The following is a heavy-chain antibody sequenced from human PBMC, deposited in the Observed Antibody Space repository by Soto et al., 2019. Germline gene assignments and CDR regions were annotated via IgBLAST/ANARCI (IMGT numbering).Heavy chain of an antibody. J-gene: IGHJ4*02. Sequence: SVKVSCKASGGTFSSYAISWVRQAPGQGLEWMGGIIPIFGTANYAQKFQGRVTITADESTSTAYMELSSLRSEDTAVYYCARLSKQWLDANPRLYYFDYWGQGTLVTVSS. V-gene: IGHV1-69*13. D-gene: IGHD6-19*01. CDR2: IIPIFGTA. CDR1: GGTFSSYA. CDR3: ARLSKQWLDANPRLYYFDY.